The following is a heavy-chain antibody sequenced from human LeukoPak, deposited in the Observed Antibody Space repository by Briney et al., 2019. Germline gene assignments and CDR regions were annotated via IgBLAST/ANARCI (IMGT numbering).Heavy chain of an antibody. D-gene: IGHD1-14*01. CDR1: GYTFTCYY. J-gene: IGHJ6*02. V-gene: IGHV1-2*02. Sequence: ASVKVSCKASGYTFTCYYMHWVRQAPGQGREGMGWINPNSGGTNYAQKFQGRVTMTRDTAISTAYMELSRLRSDDTAVYYCARQPDSGDYYYGMDVWGQGTTVTVSS. CDR3: ARQPDSGDYYYGMDV. CDR2: INPNSGGT.